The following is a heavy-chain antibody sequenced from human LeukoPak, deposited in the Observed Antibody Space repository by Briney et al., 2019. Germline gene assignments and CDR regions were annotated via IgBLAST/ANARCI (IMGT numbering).Heavy chain of an antibody. CDR2: IYYSGST. CDR1: GCSINSSSYY. Sequence: SETLSLTCTVSGCSINSSSYYWGWIRQPPGEGLEWIGSIYYSGSTYYNPSLKSRVTISVDTSKNQFSLKLSSVTAADTAVYYCARGYSYYDFWSGYYKENYFDYWGQGTLVTVSS. D-gene: IGHD3-3*01. CDR3: ARGYSYYDFWSGYYKENYFDY. J-gene: IGHJ4*02. V-gene: IGHV4-39*07.